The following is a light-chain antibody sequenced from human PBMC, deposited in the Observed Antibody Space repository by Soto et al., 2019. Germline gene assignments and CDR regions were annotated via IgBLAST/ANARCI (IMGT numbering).Light chain of an antibody. CDR1: QSILYSPNNKNY. Sequence: DIVMTQSPDSLAVSLGERATINCKSSQSILYSPNNKNYLAWYQQKPGQPPKLLIYWASTRESGVPDRFSGSGSGTDFTLTISSLQAEDVAVYYCQQYYNAPQNFRQGTKVEIK. V-gene: IGKV4-1*01. J-gene: IGKJ1*01. CDR2: WAS. CDR3: QQYYNAPQN.